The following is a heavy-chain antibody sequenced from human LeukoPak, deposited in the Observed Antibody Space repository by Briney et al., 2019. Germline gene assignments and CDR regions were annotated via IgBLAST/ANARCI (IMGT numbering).Heavy chain of an antibody. D-gene: IGHD3-22*01. CDR3: ARDRGYYYDSSGYYHF. CDR2: ISAYNGNT. J-gene: IGHJ3*01. Sequence: GASVKVSCKASGYTFTSYGISWVRQAPGQGLEWMGWISAYNGNTNYAQKLQGRVTMTTDTSTSTAYMELRSLRCDDTAVYYCARDRGYYYDSSGYYHFGGQGTMSTVSS. CDR1: GYTFTSYG. V-gene: IGHV1-18*01.